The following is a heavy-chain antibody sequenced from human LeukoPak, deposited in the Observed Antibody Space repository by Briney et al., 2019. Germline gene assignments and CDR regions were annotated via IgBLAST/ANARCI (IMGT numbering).Heavy chain of an antibody. CDR3: ARSPADAHKDGVDDI. CDR1: GYTFSSYW. V-gene: IGHV5-51*01. CDR2: ILPANSDT. Sequence: KCGESLKISCQGFGYTFSSYWIGWVRQMPGKGLEWMGIILPANSDTTYSPSFQGQVTISVDNSISTAYLQWNSLKASDTGVYYCARSPADAHKDGVDDISGQGTMVSVSS. J-gene: IGHJ3*02. D-gene: IGHD2-8*01.